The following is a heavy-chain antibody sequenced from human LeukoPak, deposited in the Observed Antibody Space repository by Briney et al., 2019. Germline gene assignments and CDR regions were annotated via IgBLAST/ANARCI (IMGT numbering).Heavy chain of an antibody. V-gene: IGHV3-30*18. CDR3: AKATVSGLQYGEFDY. CDR1: GFTFSDYY. CDR2: ISYDGSNK. Sequence: GGSLRLSCAASGFTFSDYYMSWIRQAPGKGLEWVAVISYDGSNKYYADSVKGRFTISRDNAKNSLYLQVNSLRAEDMALYYCAKATVSGLQYGEFDYWGQGTLVTVSS. D-gene: IGHD4-11*01. J-gene: IGHJ4*02.